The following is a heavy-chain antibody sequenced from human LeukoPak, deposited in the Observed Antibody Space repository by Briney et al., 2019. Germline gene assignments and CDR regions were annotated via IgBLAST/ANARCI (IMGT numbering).Heavy chain of an antibody. CDR3: AKAEGYDILTGLDY. J-gene: IGHJ4*02. V-gene: IGHV3-73*01. Sequence: PGGSLKLSCAASGFTFSGSAMHWVRQASGKGLEWVGRIRSKANSYATAYGESVKGRFTVSRDDSQNTAYLQMNSLKTEDTAVYYCAKAEGYDILTGLDYWGQGTLVTVSS. CDR1: GFTFSGSA. D-gene: IGHD3-9*01. CDR2: IRSKANSYAT.